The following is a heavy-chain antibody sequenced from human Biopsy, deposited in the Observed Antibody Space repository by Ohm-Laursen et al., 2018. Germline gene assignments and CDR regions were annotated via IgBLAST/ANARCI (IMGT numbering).Heavy chain of an antibody. CDR3: ATKLTGYFHH. CDR2: NIPILGTG. J-gene: IGHJ1*01. D-gene: IGHD3-9*01. Sequence: ASVKVSCKAPGGTFSNYGVNWVRQAPGQGLEWLGGNIPILGTGNYAQKFQDRATVAADTSTSTATMELRRLRSDDTAVYYCATKLTGYFHHWGQGTLVIVSS. CDR1: GGTFSNYG. V-gene: IGHV1-69*06.